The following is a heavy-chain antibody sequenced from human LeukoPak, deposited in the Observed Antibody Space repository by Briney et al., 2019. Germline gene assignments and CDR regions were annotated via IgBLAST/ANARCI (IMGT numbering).Heavy chain of an antibody. CDR3: ARAPDSSGYYYHFDY. V-gene: IGHV3-30-3*01. D-gene: IGHD3-22*01. CDR2: ISYGGNNQ. Sequence: QPGGSLRLSCGASGFTFSHYAMNWVRQAPDQGLEWVAIISYGGNNQYYADSVKGRFTISRDNTKNTVYLQMNSLRPEDTAVYYCARAPDSSGYYYHFDYWGQGTLVTVSS. J-gene: IGHJ4*02. CDR1: GFTFSHYA.